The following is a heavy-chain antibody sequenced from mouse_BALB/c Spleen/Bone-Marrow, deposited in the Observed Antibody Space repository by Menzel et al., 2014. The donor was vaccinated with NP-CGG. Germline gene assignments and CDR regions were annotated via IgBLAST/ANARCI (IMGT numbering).Heavy chain of an antibody. CDR2: VNPNIGGT. Sequence: VQLKHSGPELVKPGASVKISCEPSGYTFSDYTLHWVKQSHGKSLEWIGGVNPNIGGTSYNQKFKGKASLTVNKSSTTAYMELRSLTSDDSAVYYCARGRWYYWGQGTTLTVSS. CDR3: ARGRWYY. V-gene: IGHV1-22*01. J-gene: IGHJ2*01. D-gene: IGHD2-3*01. CDR1: GYTFSDYT.